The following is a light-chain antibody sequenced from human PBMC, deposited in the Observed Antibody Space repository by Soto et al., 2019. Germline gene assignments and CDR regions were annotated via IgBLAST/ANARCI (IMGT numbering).Light chain of an antibody. Sequence: NFMLTQPHSVSESPGKTVTIPCTRSSGSIASNYVQWYQQRPGSAPTTVIYEDNQRPSGVPDRFSASIDSSSNSASLTISGLKTEDEADYYCQSYDGGNDWVFGGGTQLTVL. J-gene: IGLJ3*02. V-gene: IGLV6-57*04. CDR3: QSYDGGNDWV. CDR2: EDN. CDR1: SGSIASNY.